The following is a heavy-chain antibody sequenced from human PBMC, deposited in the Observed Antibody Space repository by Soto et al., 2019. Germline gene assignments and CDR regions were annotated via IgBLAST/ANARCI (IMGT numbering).Heavy chain of an antibody. CDR1: GGSLTSGGYY. Sequence: SETLSLTCSVSGGSLTSGGYYWTWVRHHPGKALEWVGSIHYNGDTYFSPSLRRRISITLDTSNNEFSLMMTSVTAADTAIYFCARGATRGRGVPTYVHYWGPGIQVTVSS. D-gene: IGHD3-10*01. V-gene: IGHV4-31*03. CDR3: ARGATRGRGVPTYVHY. J-gene: IGHJ4*02. CDR2: IHYNGDT.